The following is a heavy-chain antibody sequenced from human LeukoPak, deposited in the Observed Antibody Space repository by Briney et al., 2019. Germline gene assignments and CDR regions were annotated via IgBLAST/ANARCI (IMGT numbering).Heavy chain of an antibody. CDR2: ISYDGNNK. CDR3: AKVFFRGYYYDSSGYRPFDY. Sequence: GGSLRLSCAASGFIFSNYAMHWVRQAPGKGLEWVAVISYDGNNKYYGDSVKGRFTISRDNSKNTLYLQMNSLRAEDTAVYYCAKVFFRGYYYDSSGYRPFDYWGQGTLVTVSS. V-gene: IGHV3-30-3*01. CDR1: GFIFSNYA. J-gene: IGHJ4*02. D-gene: IGHD3-22*01.